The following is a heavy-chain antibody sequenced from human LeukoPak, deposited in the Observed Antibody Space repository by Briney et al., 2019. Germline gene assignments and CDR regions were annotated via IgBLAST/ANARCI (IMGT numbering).Heavy chain of an antibody. CDR3: ARSYCSSTSCYSY. CDR2: IYPGDSDT. V-gene: IGHV5-51*01. D-gene: IGHD2-2*01. CDR1: GYSFTSYW. J-gene: IGHJ4*02. Sequence: HGESLKISCKGSGYSFTSYWISWVRQMPGKGLEWMGIIYPGDSDTRYSPSFQGQVTISADKSISTAYLQWSSLKASDTAMYYCARSYCSSTSCYSYWGQGTLVTVSS.